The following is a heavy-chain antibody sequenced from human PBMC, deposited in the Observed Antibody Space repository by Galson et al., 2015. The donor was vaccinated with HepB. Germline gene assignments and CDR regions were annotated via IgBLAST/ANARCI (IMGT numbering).Heavy chain of an antibody. V-gene: IGHV3-15*01. CDR1: GFTFSNAW. CDR2: IKSKTDGGTT. J-gene: IGHJ4*02. D-gene: IGHD3-10*01. CDR3: TTDDLPSPYYGSGPYYFDY. Sequence: SLRLSCSASGFTFSNAWMSWVRQAPGKGLEWVGRIKSKTDGGTTDYAAPVKGRFTISRDDSKNTLYLQMNSLKTEDTAVYYCTTDDLPSPYYGSGPYYFDYWGQGTLVTVSS.